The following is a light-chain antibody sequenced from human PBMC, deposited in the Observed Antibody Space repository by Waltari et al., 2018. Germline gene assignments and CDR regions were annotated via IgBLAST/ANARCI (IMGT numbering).Light chain of an antibody. J-gene: IGKJ3*01. CDR3: QHHSNYPFT. Sequence: DIQMTQSPSSLSAPVGDRVTNTGRARQGISVYLAWFQQKAGRAPKCLSKGAPSLQSGVPSRFRGSGSGTAFTLPISSLQPEDSGTYYVQHHSNYPFTFGPGTKVDI. V-gene: IGKV1-16*01. CDR2: GAP. CDR1: QGISVY.